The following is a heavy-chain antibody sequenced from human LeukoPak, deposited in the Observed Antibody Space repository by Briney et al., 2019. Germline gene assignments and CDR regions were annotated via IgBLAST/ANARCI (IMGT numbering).Heavy chain of an antibody. V-gene: IGHV1-8*02. J-gene: IGHJ4*02. Sequence: GASVKVSCKASGYTFTNYGFSWVRQAPGQGLEWMGWMNPNNGNTGYAQKFQGRVTMTRNTSITTAYMELSSLRSEDTAVYYCARGPPSDDSSGYYLNYWGQGTLVTVSS. CDR2: MNPNNGNT. CDR3: ARGPPSDDSSGYYLNY. D-gene: IGHD3-22*01. CDR1: GYTFTNYG.